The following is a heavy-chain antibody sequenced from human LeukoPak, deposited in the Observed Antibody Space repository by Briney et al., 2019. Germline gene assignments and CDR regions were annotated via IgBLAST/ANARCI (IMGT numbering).Heavy chain of an antibody. D-gene: IGHD3-10*01. Sequence: PGGSLRLSCAASGFTFSSYSMNWVRQAPGKGLEWVSSISSSSSNIYYADSVKGRFTISRDNAKNSLYLQMNSLRAEDTAVYYCARDEINYGSGSFDYWGQGTLVTVSS. CDR1: GFTFSSYS. CDR2: ISSSSSNI. CDR3: ARDEINYGSGSFDY. V-gene: IGHV3-21*01. J-gene: IGHJ4*02.